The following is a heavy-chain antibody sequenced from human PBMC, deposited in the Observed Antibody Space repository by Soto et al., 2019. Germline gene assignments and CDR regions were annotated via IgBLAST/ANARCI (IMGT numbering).Heavy chain of an antibody. D-gene: IGHD3-16*02. J-gene: IGHJ4*02. Sequence: SETLSLTCAVSGGSISSSNWWSWVRQPPGKGLEWIGEIYHSGSTNYNPSLKSRVTISVDKSKNQFSLKLSSVTAADTAVYYCARSYYDYVWGSYRSAHFDYWGQGTLVTVSS. CDR1: GGSISSSNW. CDR2: IYHSGST. CDR3: ARSYYDYVWGSYRSAHFDY. V-gene: IGHV4-4*02.